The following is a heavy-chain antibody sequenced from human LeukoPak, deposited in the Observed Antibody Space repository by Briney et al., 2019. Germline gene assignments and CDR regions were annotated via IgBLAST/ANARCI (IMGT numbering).Heavy chain of an antibody. CDR3: AKAGNYYYYYYMDV. Sequence: GGSLRLSCAASGFTFDDYAMHWVRQAPGKGLGWVSLISWDGGSTYYADSVKGRFTISRDSSKNSLYLQMNSLRAEDTALYYCAKAGNYYYYYYMDVWGKGTTVTVSS. CDR1: GFTFDDYA. J-gene: IGHJ6*03. CDR2: ISWDGGST. V-gene: IGHV3-43D*03.